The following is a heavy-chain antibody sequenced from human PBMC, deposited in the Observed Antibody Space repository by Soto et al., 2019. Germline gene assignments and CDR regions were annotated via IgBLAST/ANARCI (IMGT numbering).Heavy chain of an antibody. CDR1: GYSFTSYW. Sequence: GESLKISCKGSGYSFTSYWIGWMRQMPGKGLEWMGIIYPGDSDTRYSPSFQGQVTISADKSISTAYLQWSSLKASDTAMYYCARARDVVVPAATYYYYGMDVWGQGTTVTVSS. J-gene: IGHJ6*02. V-gene: IGHV5-51*01. CDR2: IYPGDSDT. D-gene: IGHD2-2*01. CDR3: ARARDVVVPAATYYYYGMDV.